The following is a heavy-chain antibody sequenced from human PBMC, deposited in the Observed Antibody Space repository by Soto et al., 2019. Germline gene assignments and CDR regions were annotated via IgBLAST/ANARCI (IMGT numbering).Heavy chain of an antibody. CDR3: AREQSSGWYGKDSGMDV. V-gene: IGHV1-69*01. J-gene: IGHJ6*02. Sequence: QVQLVQSGAEVKKPGSSVKVSCKASGGTFSSYAISWVRQAPGQGLEWMGGIIPIFGTANYAQKFQGRVTITIEPSTSTPYLELRSLKSNDTAVYYCAREQSSGWYGKDSGMDVWAQGTTVTVSS. D-gene: IGHD6-19*01. CDR2: IIPIFGTA. CDR1: GGTFSSYA.